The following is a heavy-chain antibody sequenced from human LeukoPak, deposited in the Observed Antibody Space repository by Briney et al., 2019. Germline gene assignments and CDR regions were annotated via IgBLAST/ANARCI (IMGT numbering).Heavy chain of an antibody. CDR3: ARLVWDTTMADGDIDS. CDR1: GFTFSSYA. D-gene: IGHD5-18*01. V-gene: IGHV3-33*01. J-gene: IGHJ4*02. CDR2: IWYDGSSK. Sequence: TGRSLRLSCAASGFTFSSYAMHWVRQAPGKGLQWVAVIWYDGSSKYYADSVKGRFTISRDNSKNTLYLQLNSLRADDTAVYYCARLVWDTTMADGDIDSWGQGTLLIVSS.